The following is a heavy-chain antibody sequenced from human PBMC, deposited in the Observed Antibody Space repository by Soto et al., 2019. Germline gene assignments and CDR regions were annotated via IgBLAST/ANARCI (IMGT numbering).Heavy chain of an antibody. CDR1: GGSMRNYF. V-gene: IGHV4-59*01. D-gene: IGHD6-13*01. CDR2: IHYSGTT. J-gene: IGHJ4*02. Sequence: QVQLQESGPGLVKSSETLSLTCTVSGGSMRNYFWTWIRQPPGKGLEWIGYIHYSGTTSFFPSYNPSLWSRVTISEDTSKNQFSLKLLSVTTADTAVYFCAAGEASSRNLAPYYLDFWGQGTLVTVSS. CDR3: AAGEASSRNLAPYYLDF.